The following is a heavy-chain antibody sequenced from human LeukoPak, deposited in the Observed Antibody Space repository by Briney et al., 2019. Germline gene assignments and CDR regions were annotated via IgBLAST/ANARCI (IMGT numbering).Heavy chain of an antibody. CDR2: IIPIFGTA. J-gene: IGHJ4*02. CDR3: ARSTALKPQGYCSGGRCYSFDY. V-gene: IGHV1-69*05. Sequence: SVKVSCKASGGTFISYAISWVRQAPGQGLEWRGRIIPIFGTANYAQKFQGRVTITTDESTSTAYMELSSLRSEDTAVYYCARSTALKPQGYCSGGRCYSFDYWGQGTLVTVSS. D-gene: IGHD2-15*01. CDR1: GGTFISYA.